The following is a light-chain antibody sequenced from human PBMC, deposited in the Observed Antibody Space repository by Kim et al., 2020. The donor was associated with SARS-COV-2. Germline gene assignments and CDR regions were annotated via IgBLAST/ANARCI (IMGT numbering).Light chain of an antibody. CDR1: RSTLGSLP. J-gene: IGLJ1*01. Sequence: GHSCPPSFSGARSTLGSLPEICYQQLPGTAPHLLIYSNNPRPSGVPDRFSGSKSGTSASLAISGLQSEDEADYYCAAWDDSLNGPVFGTGTKVTVL. V-gene: IGLV1-44*01. CDR3: AAWDDSLNGPV. CDR2: SNN.